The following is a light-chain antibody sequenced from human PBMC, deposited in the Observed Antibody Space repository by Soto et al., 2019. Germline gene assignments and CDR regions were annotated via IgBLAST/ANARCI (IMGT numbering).Light chain of an antibody. J-gene: IGKJ4*01. V-gene: IGKV1-9*01. CDR3: QQVKTYPLT. CDR1: QDISSH. CDR2: AAS. Sequence: DIPLTQSPSFLSASVGDRVTITCRASQDISSHLAWYQQKPGKAPKLLIYAASTLQSGVPSGFGGSGSGTEFTLTITSLQPEDFATYCCQQVKTYPLTFGGGTKVEIK.